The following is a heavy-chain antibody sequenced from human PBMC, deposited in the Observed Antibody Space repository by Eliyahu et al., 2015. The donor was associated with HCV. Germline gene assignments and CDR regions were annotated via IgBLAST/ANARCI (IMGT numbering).Heavy chain of an antibody. V-gene: IGHV4-34*01. CDR3: ARGRFYQGRGYSYGVIFDY. CDR2: INHSGST. CDR1: GGSXSXYX. D-gene: IGHD5-18*01. J-gene: IGHJ4*02. Sequence: QVQLQQWGAGLLKPSETLSLTCXVYGGSXSXYXWXXXXQPPGKGLEWIGEINHSGSTXYNPSLKSRVTISVDTSKNQFSLKLSSVTAADTAVYYCARGRFYQGRGYSYGVIFDYWGQGTLVTVSS.